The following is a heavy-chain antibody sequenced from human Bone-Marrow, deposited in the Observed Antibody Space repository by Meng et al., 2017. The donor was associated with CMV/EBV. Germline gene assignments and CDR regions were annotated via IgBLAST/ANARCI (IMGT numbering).Heavy chain of an antibody. CDR2: IRYDGSTK. CDR3: ANGPDCSSTSCENWFDP. V-gene: IGHV3-30*02. CDR1: GFTFNTYG. D-gene: IGHD2-2*01. Sequence: GESLKISCAASGFTFNTYGMHWVRQAPGKGLEWVAFIRYDGSTKYFADSIKGRFTMSRDNSKNTLYLQMNSLRTEDTAVYYCANGPDCSSTSCENWFDPWGQGTLVTVSS. J-gene: IGHJ5*02.